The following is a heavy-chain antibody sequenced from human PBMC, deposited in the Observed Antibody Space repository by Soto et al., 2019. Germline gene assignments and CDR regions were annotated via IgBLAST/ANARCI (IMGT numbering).Heavy chain of an antibody. V-gene: IGHV3-23*01. D-gene: IGHD6-13*01. CDR3: AKAPQIRSLSRDWFDP. CDR2: ISGSGGST. CDR1: GFSFSNYV. Sequence: GGSLRLSCTASGFSFSNYVMTWVRQAPGKGLEWVSGISGSGGSTYFADSVEGRFTISRDNSNNTLYLQMNSLRAEDTAIYYCAKAPQIRSLSRDWFDPWGQGTLVTVSS. J-gene: IGHJ5*02.